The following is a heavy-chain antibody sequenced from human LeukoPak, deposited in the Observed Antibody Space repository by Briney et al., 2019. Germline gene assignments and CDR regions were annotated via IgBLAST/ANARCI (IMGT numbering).Heavy chain of an antibody. V-gene: IGHV3-48*04. D-gene: IGHD4-17*01. J-gene: IGHJ4*02. CDR1: GFTFSVYS. CDR2: ISSDSYTI. CDR3: ARDAYGDYGDY. Sequence: GGSLRLSCAASGFTFSVYSMNWVRQAPGKGLEWVSYISSDSYTIYYADSVKGRFTISRDNAKNSLYLQMNSLRAEDTAVYYCARDAYGDYGDYWGQGTLVTVSS.